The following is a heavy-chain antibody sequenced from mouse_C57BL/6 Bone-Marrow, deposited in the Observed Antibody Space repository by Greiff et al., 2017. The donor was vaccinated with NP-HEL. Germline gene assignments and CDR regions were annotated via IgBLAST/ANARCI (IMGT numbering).Heavy chain of an antibody. D-gene: IGHD2-3*01. CDR3: TTGGWLLYYFDY. J-gene: IGHJ2*01. CDR1: GFNIKDDY. V-gene: IGHV14-4*01. CDR2: IDPENGDT. Sequence: VQLKESGAELVRPGASVKLSCTASGFNIKDDYMHWVKQRPEQGLEWIGWIDPENGDTEYASKFQGKATITADTSSNTAYLQLSSLTSEDTAVYYGTTGGWLLYYFDYWGQGTTLTVSS.